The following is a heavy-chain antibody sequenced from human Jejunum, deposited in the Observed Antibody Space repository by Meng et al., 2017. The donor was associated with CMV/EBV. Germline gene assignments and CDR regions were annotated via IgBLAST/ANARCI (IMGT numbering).Heavy chain of an antibody. D-gene: IGHD1-1*01. CDR1: SGSMSSDYW. V-gene: IGHV4/OR15-8*02. CDR3: ARDNEKF. CDR2: IFYSGIETT. J-gene: IGHJ4*02. Sequence: LALSCAVSSGSMSSDYWWSWVRQSPGRGLEWIGEIFYSGIETTNYNPSLKRRTTISRDKSKNQISLKLSSVTAADTAVYYCARDNEKFWGQGILVTVS.